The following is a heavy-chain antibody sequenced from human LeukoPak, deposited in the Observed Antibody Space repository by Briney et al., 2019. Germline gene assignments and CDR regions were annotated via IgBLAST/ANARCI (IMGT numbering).Heavy chain of an antibody. J-gene: IGHJ2*01. CDR2: MNQSGRA. V-gene: IGHV4-34*01. D-gene: IGHD6-6*01. CDR3: ARGGGAARPRYFDL. Sequence: SETLPLTCAVYGASFSNYYWGWVRQPPGKGLEWIGEMNQSGRANYNPSLKSRVTLSVDTSKNQFSLKLDSVTAADTAVYYCARGGGAARPRYFDLWGRGTLVTVSS. CDR1: GASFSNYY.